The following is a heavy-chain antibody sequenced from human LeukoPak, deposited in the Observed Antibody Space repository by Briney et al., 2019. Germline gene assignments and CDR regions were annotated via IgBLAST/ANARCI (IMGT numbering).Heavy chain of an antibody. D-gene: IGHD6-6*01. CDR3: VRVGGASSILSAFDI. CDR1: GGSFSGYY. J-gene: IGHJ3*02. V-gene: IGHV4-34*01. CDR2: INHSGST. Sequence: SETLSLTCAVYGGSFSGYYWSWIRQPPGKGLEWIGEINHSGSTNYNPSLKSRVSISVDTSKNQVSLKLTSVTAADTAVYYCVRVGGASSILSAFDIWGQGTMVTVSS.